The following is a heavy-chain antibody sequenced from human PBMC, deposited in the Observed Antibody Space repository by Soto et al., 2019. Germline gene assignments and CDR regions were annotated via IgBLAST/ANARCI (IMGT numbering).Heavy chain of an antibody. Sequence: QLVESGGGLIQPGESRKLSCAASGLSVSTNFMSWVRQAPGKGLEWLAVIYSGGKTFYADSVKGRFTISKDNSKNTLSLQMNSLRAEDTAVYYCTRDAPGERPYYFYYYGMDVWGQGTTVTVSS. CDR1: GLSVSTNF. J-gene: IGHJ6*02. V-gene: IGHV3-53*01. CDR3: TRDAPGERPYYFYYYGMDV. CDR2: IYSGGKT.